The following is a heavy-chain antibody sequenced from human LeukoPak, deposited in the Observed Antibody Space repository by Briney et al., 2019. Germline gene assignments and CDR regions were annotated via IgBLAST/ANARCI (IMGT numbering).Heavy chain of an antibody. V-gene: IGHV4-59*01. CDR1: GGSISSYY. J-gene: IGHJ3*02. D-gene: IGHD3-10*01. CDR2: VYYSGST. CDR3: ARGPNYYGSGSYYNERAFDI. Sequence: PSETLSLTCTVSGGSISSYYWSWIRQPPGKGLEWIGYVYYSGSTNYNPSLKSRVTISVDTSKNHFSLKLSSVTAADTAVYYCARGPNYYGSGSYYNERAFDIWGQGTMVTVSS.